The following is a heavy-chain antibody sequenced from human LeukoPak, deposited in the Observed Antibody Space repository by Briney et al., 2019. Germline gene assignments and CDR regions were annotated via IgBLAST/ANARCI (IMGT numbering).Heavy chain of an antibody. CDR1: GYRFTSYW. CDR3: ARTDYDSSGYYPY. J-gene: IGHJ4*02. V-gene: IGHV5-51*01. CDR2: IYPGDSDT. Sequence: GASLKISCKGSGYRFTSYWIGWVRQMPGKGLEWVGIIYPGDSDTRYSPSFQGQVTISADKSISTAYLQWSSLKASDTAMYYCARTDYDSSGYYPYWGQGTLVTVSS. D-gene: IGHD3-22*01.